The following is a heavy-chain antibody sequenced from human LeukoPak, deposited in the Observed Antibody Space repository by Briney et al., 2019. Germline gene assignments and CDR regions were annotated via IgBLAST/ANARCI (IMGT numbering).Heavy chain of an antibody. CDR1: GGTFSSYA. CDR3: ARDRGYYYDSSGSAQFDY. V-gene: IGHV1-69*13. Sequence: SVKVSCKASGGTFSSYAISWVRQAPGQGLEWMGGIIPIFGTANYAQKFQGRVTITADESTSTAYMELSSLRSEDTAVYYCARDRGYYYDSSGSAQFDYWGQGTLVTVSS. CDR2: IIPIFGTA. D-gene: IGHD3-22*01. J-gene: IGHJ4*02.